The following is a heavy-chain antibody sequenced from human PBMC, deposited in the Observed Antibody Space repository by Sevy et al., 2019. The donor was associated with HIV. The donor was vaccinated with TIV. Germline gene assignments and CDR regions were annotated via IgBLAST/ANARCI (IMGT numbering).Heavy chain of an antibody. CDR3: ARDQHDYGGNLRTGWFDP. CDR1: GFTFSSYA. D-gene: IGHD4-17*01. V-gene: IGHV3-30-3*01. J-gene: IGHJ5*02. Sequence: GGSLRLSCAASGFTFSSYAMHWVRQAPGKGLEWVAVISYDGSNKNYADSLKGRFTISRDNSKNTVYLQMNSLRAEDTVVYYGARDQHDYGGNLRTGWFDPWGQGTLVTVSS. CDR2: ISYDGSNK.